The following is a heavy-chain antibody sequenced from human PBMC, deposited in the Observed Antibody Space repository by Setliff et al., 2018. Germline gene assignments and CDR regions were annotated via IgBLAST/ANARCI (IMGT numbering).Heavy chain of an antibody. Sequence: SVKVSCKASGGTFSSYAISWVRQAPGQGLEWMGGIIPIFGTANYAQKFQGRVTITTDESTSTAYMELSSLRSEDTAVYYCARQGYGSGSYYLNWFDPWGQGTPVTVSS. D-gene: IGHD3-10*01. CDR3: ARQGYGSGSYYLNWFDP. CDR1: GGTFSSYA. V-gene: IGHV1-69*05. J-gene: IGHJ5*02. CDR2: IIPIFGTA.